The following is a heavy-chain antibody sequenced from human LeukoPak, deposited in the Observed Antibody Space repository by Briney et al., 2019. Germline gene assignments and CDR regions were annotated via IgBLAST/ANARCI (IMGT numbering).Heavy chain of an antibody. CDR2: ISAYNGNT. CDR1: GYTFTSYG. J-gene: IGHJ4*02. D-gene: IGHD4-11*01. V-gene: IGHV1-18*01. Sequence: ASVKVSCKASGYTFTSYGISWVRQAPGQGLEWMGWISAYNGNTNYPQKFQGRVTITADESTSTAYMELSSLRSEDTAVYYCAREGGGDYSQPNWGQGTLVTVSS. CDR3: AREGGGDYSQPN.